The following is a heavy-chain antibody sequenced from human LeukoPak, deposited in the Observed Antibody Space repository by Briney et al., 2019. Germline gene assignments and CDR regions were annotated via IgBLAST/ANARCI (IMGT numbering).Heavy chain of an antibody. CDR2: INPNSGGT. V-gene: IGHV1-2*02. J-gene: IGHJ4*02. CDR3: ARMLNGAYDV. D-gene: IGHD5-12*01. Sequence: ASVKVSCKASGYTFTGYYMHWVRQAPGQGLEWMGWINPNSGGTNYAQKFQGRVTMTRDTSFSTAYMEVSRLRSDDTAVYYCARMLNGAYDVWGQGTLVTVSS. CDR1: GYTFTGYY.